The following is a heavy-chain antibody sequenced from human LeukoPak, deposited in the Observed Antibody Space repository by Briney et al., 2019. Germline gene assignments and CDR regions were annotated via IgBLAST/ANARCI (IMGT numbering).Heavy chain of an antibody. CDR2: IIDNGVNT. D-gene: IGHD5-24*01. CDR3: AKVRRLVDMDFDY. CDR1: GFTFSSYA. J-gene: IGHJ4*02. Sequence: GGSLRLSCAASGFTFSSYAMSWVRQAPGKGLEWVSAIIDNGVNTYYADSVKGRFTISRDNSKNTLYLQMNSLRAEDTAVYYCAKVRRLVDMDFDYWGQGTLATVSS. V-gene: IGHV3-23*01.